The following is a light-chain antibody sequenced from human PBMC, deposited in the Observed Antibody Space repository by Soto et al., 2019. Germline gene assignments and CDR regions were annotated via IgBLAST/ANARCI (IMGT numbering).Light chain of an antibody. CDR1: RSNLGAGYD. Sequence: QSVLTQPPSVSGAPGQRVTISCTGRRSNLGAGYDVHWYQHLPGTAPKLFIYANDNRPSGVPDRFSGSKSDTSASLAITGLQAEDEADYYCQSYDSSLSGVVFGGGTKVTVL. CDR3: QSYDSSLSGVV. V-gene: IGLV1-40*01. CDR2: AND. J-gene: IGLJ2*01.